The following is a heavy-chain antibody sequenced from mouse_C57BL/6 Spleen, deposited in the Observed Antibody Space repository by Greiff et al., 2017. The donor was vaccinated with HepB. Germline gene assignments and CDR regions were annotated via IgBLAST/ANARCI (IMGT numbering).Heavy chain of an antibody. J-gene: IGHJ3*01. D-gene: IGHD4-1*01. Sequence: QVQLQQPGAELVKPGASVKLSCKASGYTFTTYWMQWVKQRPGQGLEWIGEIDPSDSYTNYNQKFKGKATLTVDTSSSTAYMQLSSLTAEDSAVYYCARGWDGGFADWGQGTLVTVSA. CDR3: ARGWDGGFAD. V-gene: IGHV1-50*01. CDR1: GYTFTTYW. CDR2: IDPSDSYT.